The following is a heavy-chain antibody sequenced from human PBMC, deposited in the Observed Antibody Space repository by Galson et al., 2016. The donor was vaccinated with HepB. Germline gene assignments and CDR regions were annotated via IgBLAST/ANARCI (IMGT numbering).Heavy chain of an antibody. J-gene: IGHJ4*02. CDR2: ISNDGSNY. D-gene: IGHD6-19*01. CDR3: TRDGWYDSGSGFDPFDY. V-gene: IGHV3-30-3*01. Sequence: SLRLSCAASGFIFSTYAMHWVRQAPGKGLEWVAIISNDGSNYYSADSVKGRFTISRDNSKNTLYLQMNSLRLEDTAAYYCTRDGWYDSGSGFDPFDYWGQGTLVTASS. CDR1: GFIFSTYA.